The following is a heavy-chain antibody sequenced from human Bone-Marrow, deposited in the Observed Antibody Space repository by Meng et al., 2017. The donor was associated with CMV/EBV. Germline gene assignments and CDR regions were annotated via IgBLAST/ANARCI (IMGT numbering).Heavy chain of an antibody. Sequence: SETLSLTCAVYGGSLTDYDRGWIRQSPGKGLEWIGDINDSGSTKYNPSLQRRVTISVDTARNQFSLKVRFVTAADTAVYYCARVSDLWGQGTLVTVSS. CDR1: GGSLTDYD. CDR2: INDSGST. J-gene: IGHJ1*01. V-gene: IGHV4-34*01. CDR3: ARVSDL.